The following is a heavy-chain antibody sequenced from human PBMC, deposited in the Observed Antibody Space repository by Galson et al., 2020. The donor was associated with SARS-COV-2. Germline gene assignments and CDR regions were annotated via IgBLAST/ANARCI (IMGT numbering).Heavy chain of an antibody. D-gene: IGHD3-22*01. V-gene: IGHV1-24*01. Sequence: ASVKVSCKVSGYTLTELSMHWVRQAPGKGLEWMGGFDPEDGETIYAQKFQGRVTMTRDTSISTAYMELSRLRSDDTAVYYCASQPYYYDSSGYYDWFDPWGQGTLVTVSS. CDR3: ASQPYYYDSSGYYDWFDP. CDR1: GYTLTELS. CDR2: FDPEDGET. J-gene: IGHJ5*02.